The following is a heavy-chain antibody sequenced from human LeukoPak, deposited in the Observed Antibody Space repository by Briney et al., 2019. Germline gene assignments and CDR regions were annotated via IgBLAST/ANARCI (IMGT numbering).Heavy chain of an antibody. CDR1: GGSITGHY. Sequence: PWETLSLTYAVSGGSITGHYWNWIRQTPGMRLEWIGYTSYSRTTIYNSYFKGRATMSIDTSKTQLYLNLTSVTATDTAVYYCAKLGHSDGWYLGAFDIWGQGTTVIVSS. D-gene: IGHD6-19*01. CDR3: AKLGHSDGWYLGAFDI. V-gene: IGHV4-59*08. CDR2: TSYSRTT. J-gene: IGHJ3*02.